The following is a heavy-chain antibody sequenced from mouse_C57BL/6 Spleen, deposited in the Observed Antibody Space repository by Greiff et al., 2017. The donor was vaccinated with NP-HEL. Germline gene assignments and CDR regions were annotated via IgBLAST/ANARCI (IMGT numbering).Heavy chain of an antibody. V-gene: IGHV1-74*01. CDR3: AITRPGYGSSGFAY. J-gene: IGHJ3*01. CDR2: IHPSDSDT. D-gene: IGHD1-1*01. CDR1: GYTFTSYW. Sequence: QVQLQQPGAELVKPGASVKVSCKASGYTFTSYWMHWVKQRPGQGLEWIGRIHPSDSDTNYNQKFKGKATLTVDKSSSTAYMQLSSLTSEDSAVYYCAITRPGYGSSGFAYWGQGTLVTVSA.